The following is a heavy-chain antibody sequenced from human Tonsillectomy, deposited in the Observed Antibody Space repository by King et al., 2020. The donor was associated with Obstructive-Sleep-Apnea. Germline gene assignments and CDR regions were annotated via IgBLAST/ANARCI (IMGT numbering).Heavy chain of an antibody. Sequence: VQLVESGGGLVQPGGSLRLSCAASGFTFSSYSMNWVRQAPGKGLEWVSYISSSSSNIYYADSVKGRLTISRDNAKNSLYLQMNSLRAEDMAVYYCATNMVRAWAGIHWGQGTLVTVSS. CDR2: ISSSSSNI. D-gene: IGHD3-10*01. CDR3: ATNMVRAWAGIH. CDR1: GFTFSSYS. V-gene: IGHV3-48*01. J-gene: IGHJ4*02.